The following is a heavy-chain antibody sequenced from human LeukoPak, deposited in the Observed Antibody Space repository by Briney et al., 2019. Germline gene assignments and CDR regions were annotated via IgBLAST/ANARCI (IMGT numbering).Heavy chain of an antibody. J-gene: IGHJ4*02. V-gene: IGHV2-5*01. CDR3: AHSGADGGGYYNQPQYYFDY. Sequence: ESGPTLVNPTQTLTLTCTFSGFSLSTSGVGVGWIRQPPGKALEWLALIYWNEDKRYSPSLKSRLTITKDTSKNQVVLTMTNMDPVDTATYYCAHSGADGGGYYNQPQYYFDYWGQGTLVTVSS. D-gene: IGHD3-3*01. CDR2: IYWNEDK. CDR1: GFSLSTSGVG.